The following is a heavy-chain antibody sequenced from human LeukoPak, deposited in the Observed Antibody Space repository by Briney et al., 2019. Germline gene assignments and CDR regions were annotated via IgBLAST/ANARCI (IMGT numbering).Heavy chain of an antibody. J-gene: IGHJ4*02. V-gene: IGHV5-51*01. CDR3: ARRSSVATIDFDY. CDR1: GYSFTNYW. CDR2: IYPGDSDT. D-gene: IGHD5-12*01. Sequence: GESLKISCKGSGYSFTNYWIGWVRQMPGKGLEWMGIIYPGDSDTRYSPSFQGQVTISADKSISTAYLQWSSLKASDTAMYYCARRSSVATIDFDYWGQGTLVTVSS.